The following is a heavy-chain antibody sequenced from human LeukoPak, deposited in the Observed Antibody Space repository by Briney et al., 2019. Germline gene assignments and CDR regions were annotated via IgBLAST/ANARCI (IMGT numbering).Heavy chain of an antibody. CDR2: ISGSGGST. D-gene: IGHD6-13*01. V-gene: IGHV3-23*01. Sequence: GGSLRLSCAASGFTFSSYAMSWVRQAPGKGLEWVSAISGSGGSTYYADSVKGRFTISRDDSKNTLYLQMNSLRAEDTAVYYCAKDSEQQLAFDYWGQGTLVTVSS. CDR1: GFTFSSYA. CDR3: AKDSEQQLAFDY. J-gene: IGHJ4*02.